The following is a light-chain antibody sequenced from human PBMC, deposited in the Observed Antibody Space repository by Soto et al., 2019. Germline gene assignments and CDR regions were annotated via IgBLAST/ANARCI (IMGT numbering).Light chain of an antibody. J-gene: IGKJ1*01. CDR1: QSVSSY. Sequence: EIGLTQSPATLSLSPGERATLSCRASQSVSSYLAWYQQKPGQAPRLLISDASNRATGIPARFSGSGSGTDFTLTISSLEPEDFAVYYCQQRSNWPPWTFGQGTKVEIK. CDR3: QQRSNWPPWT. CDR2: DAS. V-gene: IGKV3-11*01.